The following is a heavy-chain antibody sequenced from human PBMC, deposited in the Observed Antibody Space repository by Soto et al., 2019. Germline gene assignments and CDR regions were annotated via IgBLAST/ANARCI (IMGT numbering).Heavy chain of an antibody. J-gene: IGHJ6*02. CDR3: AKDQVYTPGGMDV. D-gene: IGHD2-15*01. Sequence: VGSLSLSCSASGFTFSSYGMHWVRQAPGKGLEWVAVISYDGSNKYYSDSVKGRFTISRDNSKNTLYLQMNSLRAEDTAVYYCAKDQVYTPGGMDVWGQGTTVTVSS. V-gene: IGHV3-30*18. CDR2: ISYDGSNK. CDR1: GFTFSSYG.